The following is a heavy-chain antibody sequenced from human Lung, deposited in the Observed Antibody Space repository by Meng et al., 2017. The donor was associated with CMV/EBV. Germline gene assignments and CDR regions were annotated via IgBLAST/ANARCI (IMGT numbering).Heavy chain of an antibody. CDR1: GFTFADYA. CDR2: INWNSGSI. Sequence: SLRLSXAASGFTFADYAMHWVRQVPGKGLEWVSGINWNSGSIDYVDSVKGRFTISRDNAKNSLYLQMNSLRVEDMALYYCAKDIKHTLTSSFDYWGQGTRVTGSS. D-gene: IGHD1-14*01. CDR3: AKDIKHTLTSSFDY. V-gene: IGHV3-9*03. J-gene: IGHJ4*02.